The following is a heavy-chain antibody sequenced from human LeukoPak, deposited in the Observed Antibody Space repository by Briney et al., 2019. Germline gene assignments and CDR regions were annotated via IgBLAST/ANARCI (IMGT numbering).Heavy chain of an antibody. Sequence: KPSETLSLTCAVSGGSISSSSYYWGWIRQPPGKGLEWIGSIYYSGSTYYNPSLKSRVTISVDTSKNQFSLKLSSVTAADTAVYYCARDQLQYYYDSSGHANHYMDVWGKGTTVTVSS. V-gene: IGHV4-39*07. CDR1: GGSISSSSYY. CDR3: ARDQLQYYYDSSGHANHYMDV. J-gene: IGHJ6*03. CDR2: IYYSGST. D-gene: IGHD3-22*01.